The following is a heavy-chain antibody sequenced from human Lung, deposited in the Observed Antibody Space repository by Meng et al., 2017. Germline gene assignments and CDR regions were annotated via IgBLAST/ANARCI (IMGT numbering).Heavy chain of an antibody. CDR3: AREVGGSYHFDY. J-gene: IGHJ4*02. V-gene: IGHV3-21*01. CDR1: GFTLSDYT. Sequence: EVQLVESGGGLVKPGGSLRLSCAASGFTLSDYTMNWVRQAPGKGLEWVSYISSSSKYIDYAGSVKGRFTTSRDNAKNSLYLQMNSLRAEDTAVYYCAREVGGSYHFDYWGQGTLVTVSS. CDR2: ISSSSKYI. D-gene: IGHD1-26*01.